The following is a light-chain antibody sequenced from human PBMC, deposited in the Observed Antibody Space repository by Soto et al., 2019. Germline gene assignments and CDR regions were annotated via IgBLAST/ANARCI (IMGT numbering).Light chain of an antibody. V-gene: IGLV1-47*01. J-gene: IGLJ1*01. CDR2: RNK. CDR3: QSYESSLSGYV. Sequence: QSVLTQPPSASGTPGQRVTISCSGSSSNIGRSYVYLYQHLPGTAPKLLIYRNKQRPSGVPDRFSGSKSGTSASLAISGLRSEDEADYYCQSYESSLSGYVFGTGTKVTVL. CDR1: SSNIGRSY.